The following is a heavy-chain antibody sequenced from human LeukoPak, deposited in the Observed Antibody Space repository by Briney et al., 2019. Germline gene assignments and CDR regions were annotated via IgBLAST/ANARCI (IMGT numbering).Heavy chain of an antibody. D-gene: IGHD3-9*01. CDR2: IYFTGST. CDR1: GGSISSGGYY. CDR3: ARSGADYDILTGIFAY. V-gene: IGHV4-31*03. J-gene: IGHJ4*02. Sequence: SETLSLTCTVSGGSISSGGYYWSWIRQHPGKGLEWIGYIYFTGSTDYNPSLKSRVTISLDRSKNQFSLNLISVTAADTAVYYCARSGADYDILTGIFAYWGQGTLVTVSS.